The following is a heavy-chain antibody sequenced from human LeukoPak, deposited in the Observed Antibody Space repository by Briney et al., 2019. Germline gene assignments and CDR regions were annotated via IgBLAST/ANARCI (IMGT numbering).Heavy chain of an antibody. V-gene: IGHV3-48*03. CDR2: ISSSGSTI. Sequence: GGSLRLSCAASGFTFSSYEMNWVRRAPGKGLECVSYISSSGSTIYYADSVKGRFTISRDNAKNSLYLQMNSLRAEDTAVYYCAAGYSSSWYWGGDYYYGMDVWGQGTTVTVSS. J-gene: IGHJ6*02. D-gene: IGHD6-13*01. CDR3: AAGYSSSWYWGGDYYYGMDV. CDR1: GFTFSSYE.